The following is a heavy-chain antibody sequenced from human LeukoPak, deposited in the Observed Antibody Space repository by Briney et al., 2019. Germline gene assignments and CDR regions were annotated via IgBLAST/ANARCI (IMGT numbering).Heavy chain of an antibody. CDR1: GYTFTSYD. J-gene: IGHJ4*02. D-gene: IGHD6-13*01. CDR2: MNPNSGNT. V-gene: IGHV1-8*01. CDR3: ATDQLSGYSSSWLFDY. Sequence: GASVKVSCKASGYTFTSYDINWVRQATGQGFEWMGWMNPNSGNTGYAQKFQGRVTMTRNTSISTAYMELSSLRSEDTAVYYCATDQLSGYSSSWLFDYWGQGTLVTVSS.